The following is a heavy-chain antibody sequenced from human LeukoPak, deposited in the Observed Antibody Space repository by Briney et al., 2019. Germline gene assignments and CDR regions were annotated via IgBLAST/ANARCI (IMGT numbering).Heavy chain of an antibody. Sequence: PSETLSLTCTVSGGSISSGSYYWSWIRQPAWKGLEWIGRIYTSGSTIYNPSLKSRVTISVDTSKNQFSLKLSSVTAADTAVYYCARGIVVVAQLGYYYYYMDVWGKGTTVTISS. V-gene: IGHV4-61*02. CDR2: IYTSGST. J-gene: IGHJ6*03. CDR3: ARGIVVVAQLGYYYYYMDV. D-gene: IGHD2-15*01. CDR1: GGSISSGSYY.